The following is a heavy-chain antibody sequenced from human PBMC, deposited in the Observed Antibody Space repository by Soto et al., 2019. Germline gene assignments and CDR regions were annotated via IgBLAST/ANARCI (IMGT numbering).Heavy chain of an antibody. V-gene: IGHV3-11*06. J-gene: IGHJ4*02. Sequence: PGGSLRLSCAASGFTFSDYYMSWIRQAPGKGLEWVSYISSSSSYTNYADSVKGRFTISRDNAKNSLYLQMNSLRAEDTAVYYCARDLSPRINMIVVPPGYWGQGTLVTVSS. CDR2: ISSSSSYT. D-gene: IGHD3-22*01. CDR1: GFTFSDYY. CDR3: ARDLSPRINMIVVPPGY.